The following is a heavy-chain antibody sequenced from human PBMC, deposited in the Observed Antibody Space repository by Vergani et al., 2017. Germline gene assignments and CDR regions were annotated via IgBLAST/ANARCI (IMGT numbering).Heavy chain of an antibody. D-gene: IGHD2-15*01. CDR1: GGTFSSYA. Sequence: QVQLVQSGAEVKKPGSSVKVSCKASGGTFSSYAISLVRQAPGQGIEWMGGIIPILGIANYAQKFQGRVTITADKSTSTACMELRSMRSEDTAMYYWARAHGFCSGGSCYSGWFDPWGQGTLVTVSS. V-gene: IGHV1-69*04. CDR2: IIPILGIA. CDR3: ARAHGFCSGGSCYSGWFDP. J-gene: IGHJ5*02.